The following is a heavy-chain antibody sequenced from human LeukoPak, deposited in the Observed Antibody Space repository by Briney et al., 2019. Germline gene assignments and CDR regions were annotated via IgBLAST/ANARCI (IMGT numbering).Heavy chain of an antibody. D-gene: IGHD3-22*01. CDR1: GFTFDDYA. Sequence: GGSLRLSCAASGFTFDDYAMHWVRQAPGKGLEWVSGISWNSGSIGYADSVKGRFTISRDNAKNSLYLQMNSLRAEDTALYYCAIQPAGPTYYYDSSGYYGFDYWGQGTLVTVSS. V-gene: IGHV3-9*01. CDR2: ISWNSGSI. CDR3: AIQPAGPTYYYDSSGYYGFDY. J-gene: IGHJ4*02.